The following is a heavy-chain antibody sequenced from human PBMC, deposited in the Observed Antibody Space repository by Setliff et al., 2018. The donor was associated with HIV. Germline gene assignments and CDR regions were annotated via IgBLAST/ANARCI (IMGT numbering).Heavy chain of an antibody. CDR1: GFTFSNYA. CDR3: ATDHAEAMEQQLVPEYYGMDV. V-gene: IGHV3-23*01. J-gene: IGHJ6*02. CDR2: ITQTGDNT. Sequence: LRLSCVASGFTFSNYAMNWVRQAPGKGLEWVSGITQTGDNTYYADSVKGRFVISRDNSKNTLYLQVSSLRADDSATYYCATDHAEAMEQQLVPEYYGMDVWGQGTTVTVSS. D-gene: IGHD6-13*01.